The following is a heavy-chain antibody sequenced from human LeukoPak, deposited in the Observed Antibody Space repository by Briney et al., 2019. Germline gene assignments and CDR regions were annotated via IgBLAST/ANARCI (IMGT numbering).Heavy chain of an antibody. V-gene: IGHV4-59*08. D-gene: IGHD6-6*01. Sequence: SETLSLTCTVSGGSISSYYWSWIRQPPGKGLEWIGYIYYSGSTNYNPSLKSRVTISVDTSKKQFSLKLSSVTAADTAVYYCARRPDGTSHFDYWGQGTLVTVSS. J-gene: IGHJ4*02. CDR1: GGSISSYY. CDR3: ARRPDGTSHFDY. CDR2: IYYSGST.